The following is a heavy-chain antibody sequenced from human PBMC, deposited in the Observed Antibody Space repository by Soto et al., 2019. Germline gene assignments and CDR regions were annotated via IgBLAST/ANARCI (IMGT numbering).Heavy chain of an antibody. Sequence: GGSLRLSCVASGFTFITYAVSWVRQPPGKGLEWVSVISGSGSHTYYADSVEGRFTISRDNSKNTVYLEMNNLRAEDTAVYYCASRNYFDSGNYHQYHLAYCGQGSLVPVSS. J-gene: IGHJ1*01. CDR2: ISGSGSHT. CDR3: ASRNYFDSGNYHQYHLAY. CDR1: GFTFITYA. V-gene: IGHV3-23*01. D-gene: IGHD3-9*01.